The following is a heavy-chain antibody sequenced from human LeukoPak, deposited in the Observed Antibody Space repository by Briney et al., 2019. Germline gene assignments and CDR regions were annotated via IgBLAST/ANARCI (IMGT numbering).Heavy chain of an antibody. V-gene: IGHV4-34*01. CDR3: ARVSLHGATVVTNYFDY. J-gene: IGHJ4*02. CDR1: GGSFSGYY. CDR2: INHSGST. Sequence: SETLSLTCAVYGGSFSGYYWSWIRQPPGKGLEWIGEINHSGSTNYNPSLKSRVTISVDTSKNQFSLKLSSVTAADTAVYYCARVSLHGATVVTNYFDYWGQGTLVTVSS. D-gene: IGHD4-23*01.